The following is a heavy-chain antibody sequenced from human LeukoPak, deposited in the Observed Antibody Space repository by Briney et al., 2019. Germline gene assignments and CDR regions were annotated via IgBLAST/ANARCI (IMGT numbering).Heavy chain of an antibody. V-gene: IGHV4-34*01. CDR1: GRSFSGYY. Sequence: SETLSLTCAVYGRSFSGYYWSWIRQPPGKGLEWIGEINHSGSTNYNPSLKSRVTISVDTSKNQFSLKLSSVTAADTAVYYCARGRPWFDPWGQGTLVTVSS. CDR3: ARGRPWFDP. D-gene: IGHD6-6*01. CDR2: INHSGST. J-gene: IGHJ5*02.